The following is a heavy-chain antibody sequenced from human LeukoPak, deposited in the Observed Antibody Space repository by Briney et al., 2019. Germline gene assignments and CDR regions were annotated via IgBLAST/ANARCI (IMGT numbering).Heavy chain of an antibody. V-gene: IGHV3-11*04. CDR2: ISSSDSTI. CDR3: ASADCSSTSRYELDY. Sequence: GGSLRLSCAGSGFTFSDYYMSWIRQAPGKGLEWVSYISSSDSTIYYTDSVKGRFTISRDNAKNSLYLQMNSLRADDTAVYYCASADCSSTSRYELDYWGQGTLVTVSS. D-gene: IGHD2-2*01. CDR1: GFTFSDYY. J-gene: IGHJ4*02.